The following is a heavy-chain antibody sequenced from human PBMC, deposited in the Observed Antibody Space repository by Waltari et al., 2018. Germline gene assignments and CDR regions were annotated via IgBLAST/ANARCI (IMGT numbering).Heavy chain of an antibody. CDR2: STGGGGAT. Sequence: EVQLLESGGDLVQPGGSLRLSCSGSGFTFRTFAMGWVRQPPGKGLEWVSTSTGGGGATYYSDSVKGRFTTSRDNSKNTLYRQMNTLRPEDTASYFCAGDSSGYYAFDCWGRGTLVAVSS. V-gene: IGHV3-23*01. J-gene: IGHJ4*02. CDR3: AGDSSGYYAFDC. CDR1: GFTFRTFA. D-gene: IGHD6-19*01.